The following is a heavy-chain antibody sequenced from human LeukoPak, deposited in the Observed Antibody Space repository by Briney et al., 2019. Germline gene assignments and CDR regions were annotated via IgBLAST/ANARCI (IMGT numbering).Heavy chain of an antibody. Sequence: GGSLRLSCGASGFSFISYGMHWVHQAPGKGLEWVGVISDDGRSKDYADSVKGRFTISRDNSKDTLYLQMNSLRAEDTAVYYCAKRPSDYGDYVSYFDHWGQGTLVTVSS. CDR3: AKRPSDYGDYVSYFDH. J-gene: IGHJ4*02. D-gene: IGHD4-17*01. CDR1: GFSFISYG. V-gene: IGHV3-30*18. CDR2: ISDDGRSK.